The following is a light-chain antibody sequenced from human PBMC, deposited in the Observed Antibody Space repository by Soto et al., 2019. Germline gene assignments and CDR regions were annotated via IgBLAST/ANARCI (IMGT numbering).Light chain of an antibody. CDR2: GAS. Sequence: VLTKSPGPLSLSPGERATLSCRASHDCNSSYLTWYQQKPGQAPRLVIYGASSRATGIPDRFSASGSGTDFTLTISRLEPEDFAMYYCQQNSSAPRTFGQGTKVDIK. J-gene: IGKJ1*01. V-gene: IGKV3-20*01. CDR3: QQNSSAPRT. CDR1: HDCNSSY.